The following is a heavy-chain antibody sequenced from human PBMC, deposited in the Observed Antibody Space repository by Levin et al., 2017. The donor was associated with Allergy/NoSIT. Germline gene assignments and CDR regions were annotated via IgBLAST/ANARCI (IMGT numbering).Heavy chain of an antibody. V-gene: IGHV3-21*01. D-gene: IGHD3/OR15-3a*01. J-gene: IGHJ4*02. CDR3: ARDLHYTLWTGYFPPSDF. CDR1: GFDFTTYT. Sequence: GGSLRLSCVASGFDFTTYTMSWVRQAPGKGLEWVATITSGSTYIYHADSLKGRFTISRDNAKNSLYLQMNSLRAEDTAVYYCARDLHYTLWTGYFPPSDFWGQGTLVTVSS. CDR2: ITSGSTYI.